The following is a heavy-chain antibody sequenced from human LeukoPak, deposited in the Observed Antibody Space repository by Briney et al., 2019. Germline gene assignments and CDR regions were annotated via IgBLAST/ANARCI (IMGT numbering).Heavy chain of an antibody. CDR2: SSGSDDST. J-gene: IGHJ4*02. CDR1: GFIFSTYA. D-gene: IGHD1-26*01. Sequence: GGSLRLSCAASGFIFSTYAMSWVRQAPGKGLEWVSGSSGSDDSTYYADSVKGRFTISRDNSKNTLYLQMNSLRAEDTAVYYCAKGYPTSLDYWGQGTLVTVSS. CDR3: AKGYPTSLDY. V-gene: IGHV3-23*01.